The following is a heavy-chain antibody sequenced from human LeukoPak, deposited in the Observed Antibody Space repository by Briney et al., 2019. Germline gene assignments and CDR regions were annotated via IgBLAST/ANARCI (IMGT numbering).Heavy chain of an antibody. CDR1: GGSFSSGAYY. J-gene: IGHJ6*03. V-gene: IGHV4-30-2*03. CDR2: IYYSGST. CDR3: ARDPPANHYYYYYMDV. Sequence: SQTLSLTCTVSGGSFSSGAYYWTWIRQPPGKGLEWIGSIYYSGSTYYNPSLKSRVTISVDTSKNQFSLKLSSVTAADTAVYYCARDPPANHYYYYYMDVWGKGTTVTVSS. D-gene: IGHD2-2*01.